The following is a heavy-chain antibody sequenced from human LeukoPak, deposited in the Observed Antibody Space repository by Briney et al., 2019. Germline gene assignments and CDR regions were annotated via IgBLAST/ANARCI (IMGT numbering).Heavy chain of an antibody. J-gene: IGHJ4*02. Sequence: ASVKVSCKASGYTFTGYYMHWVRQAPGQGLEWMGRINPNSGGTNYAQKFQGRVTMTRDTSISTAYMELSRLRSDDTAVYYCARESIAARVIDYWGPGTLVTVSS. CDR2: INPNSGGT. V-gene: IGHV1-2*06. D-gene: IGHD6-6*01. CDR3: ARESIAARVIDY. CDR1: GYTFTGYY.